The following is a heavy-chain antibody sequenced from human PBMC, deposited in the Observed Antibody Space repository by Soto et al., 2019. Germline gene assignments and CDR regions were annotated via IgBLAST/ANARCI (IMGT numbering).Heavy chain of an antibody. CDR3: AKATVTTWDYYYYMDV. D-gene: IGHD4-17*01. CDR2: ISGSGGST. CDR1: GFTFSSYA. V-gene: IGHV3-23*01. Sequence: EVQLLESGGGLVQPGGSLRLSCAASGFTFSSYAMSWVRQAPGKGLEWVSAISGSGGSTYYADSVKGRFTLSRDNSKNTLNLQMNSLRAEDTAVYYCAKATVTTWDYYYYMDVWGKGTTVTVSS. J-gene: IGHJ6*03.